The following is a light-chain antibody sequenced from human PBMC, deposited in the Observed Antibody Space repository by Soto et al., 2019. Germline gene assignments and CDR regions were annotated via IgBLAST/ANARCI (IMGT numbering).Light chain of an antibody. CDR1: QTLSRY. J-gene: IGKJ1*01. CDR3: QQAYRTPLG. CDR2: DAT. V-gene: IGKV1-39*01. Sequence: DIQMTQSPSSLSASIGDIVTISCRASQTLSRYLNWCQQRPGKAPKLLIYDATIVHSGAPSRFSGSGSGTDFTLTISGLQAEDSATYFCQQAYRTPLGFGQGTKVEIK.